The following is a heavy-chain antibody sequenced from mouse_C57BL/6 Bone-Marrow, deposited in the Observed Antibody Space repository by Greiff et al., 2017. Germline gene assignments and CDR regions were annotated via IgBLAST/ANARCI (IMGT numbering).Heavy chain of an antibody. CDR1: GFTFSSYT. CDR2: ISGGGGNT. J-gene: IGHJ3*01. V-gene: IGHV5-9*01. CDR3: ARHGGFAY. Sequence: EVMLVESGGGLVKPGGSLKLSCAASGFTFSSYTMSWVRQTPEKRLEWVATISGGGGNTYYPDSVKGRFTISRDNAKNTLYLQMSSLRSEDTALYYCARHGGFAYWGQGTLVTDSA.